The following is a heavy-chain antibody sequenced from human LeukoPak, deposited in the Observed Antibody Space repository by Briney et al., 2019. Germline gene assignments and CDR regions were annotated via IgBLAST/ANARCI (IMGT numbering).Heavy chain of an antibody. Sequence: GGSLRLSCAASGFTFSSYAMSWVRQAPGKGLEWVSGISDRDSSTKYADSVRGRFTISRDDSKNTLYLQMNSLRAEDTAVYYCAKTTRPLGALDYWGQGTLVTVSS. D-gene: IGHD1-26*01. CDR3: AKTTRPLGALDY. J-gene: IGHJ4*02. CDR2: ISDRDSST. CDR1: GFTFSSYA. V-gene: IGHV3-23*01.